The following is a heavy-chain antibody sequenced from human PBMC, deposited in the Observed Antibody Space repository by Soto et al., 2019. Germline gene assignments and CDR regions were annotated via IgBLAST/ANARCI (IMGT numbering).Heavy chain of an antibody. V-gene: IGHV1-18*01. CDR3: AREGSYYDSSGSPDY. CDR1: GYTFTTYG. D-gene: IGHD3-22*01. J-gene: IGHJ4*02. Sequence: RASVKVSCKASGYTFTTYGISWVRQAPGQGLEWMGWISAYNGNTNYAQKLQGRVTMTTDTSTSTAYMELRSLRSDDTAVYYCAREGSYYDSSGSPDYWGQGTLVTVSS. CDR2: ISAYNGNT.